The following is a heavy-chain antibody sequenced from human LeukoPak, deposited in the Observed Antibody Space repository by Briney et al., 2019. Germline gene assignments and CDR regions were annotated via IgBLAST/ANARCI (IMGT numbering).Heavy chain of an antibody. CDR2: ISYDGSNK. CDR3: ARVRSRPGAFDV. CDR1: GFTFSSYG. V-gene: IGHV3-30*19. Sequence: GGSLRLSCAASGFTFSSYGMHWVRQAPGKGLEWVAVISYDGSNKYYADSVKGRFTISRDNSKNTLYLQMNSLRAEDTAVYYCARVRSRPGAFDVWGQGTMVTVSS. D-gene: IGHD2-2*01. J-gene: IGHJ3*01.